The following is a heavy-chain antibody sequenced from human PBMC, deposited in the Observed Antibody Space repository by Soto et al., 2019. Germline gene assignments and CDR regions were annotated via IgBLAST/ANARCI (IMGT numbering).Heavy chain of an antibody. CDR3: ARVGGGLASLGYYGMDV. Sequence: VASVKVSCKASGYTFIGYYIHWVRQAPGQGLEWMGWINPNSGGTNYAQSFQGWVTMTRDRSISTAYMELSRLKSDDTAVYYCARVGGGLASLGYYGMDVWGQGTTVTVYS. CDR1: GYTFIGYY. J-gene: IGHJ6*02. D-gene: IGHD3-16*01. V-gene: IGHV1-2*04. CDR2: INPNSGGT.